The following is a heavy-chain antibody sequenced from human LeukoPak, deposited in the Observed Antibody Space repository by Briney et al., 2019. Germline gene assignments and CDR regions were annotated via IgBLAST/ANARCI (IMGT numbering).Heavy chain of an antibody. CDR1: GFTFSTYS. CDR3: ARNGGDKSFDS. CDR2: ISSSTSTI. V-gene: IGHV3-48*01. D-gene: IGHD4-23*01. Sequence: GGSLRLSCEASGFTFSTYSMNWVRQAPGKGLEWISYISSSTSTISYADSVKGRFTVSRDNDKNSLYLQINSLRAEDTAVYYCARNGGDKSFDSWGQGTLVTVSS. J-gene: IGHJ4*02.